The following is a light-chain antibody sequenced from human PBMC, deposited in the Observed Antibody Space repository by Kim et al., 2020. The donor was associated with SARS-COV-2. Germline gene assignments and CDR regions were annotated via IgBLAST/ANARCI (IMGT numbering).Light chain of an antibody. CDR3: NSRDSSGNRLV. J-gene: IGLJ3*02. CDR1: SLRSYY. CDR2: GKN. V-gene: IGLV3-19*01. Sequence: ALGQTVRITCQGDSLRSYYASWYQQKPGQAPVLVIYGKNTRPSGIPDRFSGSSSGNIASLTITGAQAEDEADYYCNSRDSSGNRLVFGGGTQLTVL.